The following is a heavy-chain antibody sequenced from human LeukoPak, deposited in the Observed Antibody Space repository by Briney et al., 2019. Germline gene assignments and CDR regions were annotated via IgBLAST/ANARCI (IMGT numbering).Heavy chain of an antibody. V-gene: IGHV3-20*04. Sequence: PGGSLRLSCAASGFTFDDYGMSWVRQAPGKGREWVSGINWNGGSTGYADSVKGRFTVSRDNSKNTLYVQMKSLRADDTAVYYCAKDRSKGYGSGSSYIRAQKYYFDYWGQGTLVTVSS. CDR1: GFTFDDYG. J-gene: IGHJ4*02. D-gene: IGHD3-10*01. CDR3: AKDRSKGYGSGSSYIRAQKYYFDY. CDR2: INWNGGST.